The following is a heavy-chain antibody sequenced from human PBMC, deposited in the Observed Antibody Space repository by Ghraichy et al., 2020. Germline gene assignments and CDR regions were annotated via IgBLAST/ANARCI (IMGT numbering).Heavy chain of an antibody. CDR2: ISSRSKNI. J-gene: IGHJ6*02. D-gene: IGHD2-21*01. CDR3: ARAWGVVSFYYYYGLDV. Sequence: GGSLRLSCAVSGFNFNNYDMDWGCLAPGTGLEWVAHISSRSKNIFYSDPVKGRFITSRDNAKNSLFLQMISLRAEDAAVYFCARAWGVVSFYYYYGLDVWGQGTTVTVSS. V-gene: IGHV3-48*04. CDR1: GFNFNNYD.